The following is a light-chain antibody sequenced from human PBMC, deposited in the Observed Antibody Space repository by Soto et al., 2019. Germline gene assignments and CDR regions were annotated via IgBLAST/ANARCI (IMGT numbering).Light chain of an antibody. CDR1: SSDIGDYDY. CDR3: TSYSSGSTHVI. J-gene: IGLJ2*01. V-gene: IGLV2-14*03. CDR2: DVN. Sequence: QSALTQPASVSGSPGQSITLSCTGTSSDIGDYDYVSWYQRHPGKAPKLIIYDVNNRPSGVSDRFSGSKSGNTASLTISGLQAEDEADYYCTSYSSGSTHVIFGGGTKLTV.